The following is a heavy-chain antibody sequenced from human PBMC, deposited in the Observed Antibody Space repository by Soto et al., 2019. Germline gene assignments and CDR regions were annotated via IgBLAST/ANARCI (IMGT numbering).Heavy chain of an antibody. V-gene: IGHV1-3*01. J-gene: IGHJ4*02. CDR2: LNGGVDGT. CDR3: GREVKGVTSFDY. CDR1: GFTALSYA. Sequence: QVRLIQSGPEMMQPGASVRVSCTASGFTALSYAFHWVRQAPGQGPEWLGWLNGGVDGTSYSQRLQGRVTISRDTATNTVYLEVKSLTSEDTAVYYCGREVKGVTSFDYWGEGTLVPVSS. D-gene: IGHD3-10*01.